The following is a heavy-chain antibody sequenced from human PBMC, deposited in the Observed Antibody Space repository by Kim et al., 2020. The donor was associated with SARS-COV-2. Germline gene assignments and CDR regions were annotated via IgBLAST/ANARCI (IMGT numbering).Heavy chain of an antibody. Sequence: SETLSLTCAVYGGSFSGYYWSWIRQPPGKGLEWIGEINHSGSTNYNPSLKSRVTISVDTSKNQFSLKLSSVTAADTAVYYCARDQKQQLVDRNEPKTNNWFDPWGQGTLVTVSS. CDR2: INHSGST. V-gene: IGHV4-34*01. J-gene: IGHJ5*02. D-gene: IGHD6-13*01. CDR3: ARDQKQQLVDRNEPKTNNWFDP. CDR1: GGSFSGYY.